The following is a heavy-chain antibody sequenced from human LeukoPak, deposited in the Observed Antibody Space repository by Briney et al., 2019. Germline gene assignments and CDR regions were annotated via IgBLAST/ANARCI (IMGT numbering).Heavy chain of an antibody. V-gene: IGHV1-46*01. J-gene: IGHJ4*02. D-gene: IGHD5-24*01. CDR1: GYTFITYY. CDR2: INPSGGST. Sequence: ASVKVSCKTSGYTFITYYMHWVRQAPGQGLEWMGIINPSGGSTSYAQKFQGRVTVTRDMSTSTVYMELSSLRSEDTAVYYCARDVTGDDSNFVFRFALDHWGQGNLVTVSS. CDR3: ARDVTGDDSNFVFRFALDH.